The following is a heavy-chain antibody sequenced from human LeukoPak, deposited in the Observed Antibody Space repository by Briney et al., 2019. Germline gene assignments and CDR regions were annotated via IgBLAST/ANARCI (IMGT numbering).Heavy chain of an antibody. CDR2: IFYDGSSK. Sequence: PGGSLRLSRAAPGFAFNEYNMHSVRQAPGKGLEWVTFIFYDGSSKKEADAVKGRFSISSDNTKGSLFLQLNNLRAEDTAVYYCARDLGYCTNGVCHTRFDYWGRGTLVAVSS. V-gene: IGHV3-30*04. J-gene: IGHJ4*02. CDR3: ARDLGYCTNGVCHTRFDY. CDR1: GFAFNEYN. D-gene: IGHD2-8*01.